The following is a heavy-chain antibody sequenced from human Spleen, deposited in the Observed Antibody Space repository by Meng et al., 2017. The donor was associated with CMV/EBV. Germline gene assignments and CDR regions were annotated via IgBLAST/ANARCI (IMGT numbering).Heavy chain of an antibody. D-gene: IGHD4-11*01. V-gene: IGHV3-21*01. CDR2: ISSSSSYL. CDR1: GFTFSSYS. J-gene: IGHJ4*02. CDR3: AIVRDYSNYYFDY. Sequence: GGSLRLSCAASGFTFSSYSMNWVRQAPGKGLEWVSSISSSSSYLYYADSVKGRFTISRDNAKNSLYLQMNSLRAEDTAVYYCAIVRDYSNYYFDYWGQGTLVTVSS.